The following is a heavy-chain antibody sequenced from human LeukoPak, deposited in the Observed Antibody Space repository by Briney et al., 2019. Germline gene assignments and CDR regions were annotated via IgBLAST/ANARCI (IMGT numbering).Heavy chain of an antibody. CDR1: VGSINSGNR. CDR3: AAAPILRGEGGEHYKYGMDV. J-gene: IGHJ6*02. V-gene: IGHV4/OR15-8*01. Sequence: PSGTLSLTCGVSVGSINSGNRWTWVRQSPGKGLEWIGEIHHNGTRNYNPSLKSRVTISADTFKNHFSLIGTSLTAADTAVYYCAAAPILRGEGGEHYKYGMDVWGQGTTVIVSS. D-gene: IGHD2-2*02. CDR2: IHHNGTR.